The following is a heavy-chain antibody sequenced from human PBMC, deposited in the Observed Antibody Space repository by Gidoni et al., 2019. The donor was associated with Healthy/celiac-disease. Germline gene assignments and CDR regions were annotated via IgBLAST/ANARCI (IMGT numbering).Heavy chain of an antibody. J-gene: IGHJ6*02. Sequence: EVQLVESGGGLVQPGGSLSLSCAASGFTFSSYWVRWVRQAPGKGLGWVANIKQDGSEKYYVDSVKGRFTISRDNAKNSLYLQMNSLRAEDTAVYYCARVGSLPSYYYYYGMDVWGQGTTVTVSS. CDR1: GFTFSSYW. V-gene: IGHV3-7*01. D-gene: IGHD3-10*01. CDR2: IKQDGSEK. CDR3: ARVGSLPSYYYYYGMDV.